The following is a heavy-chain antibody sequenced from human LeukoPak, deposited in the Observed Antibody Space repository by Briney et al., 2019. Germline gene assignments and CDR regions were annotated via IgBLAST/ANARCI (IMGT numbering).Heavy chain of an antibody. J-gene: IGHJ4*02. V-gene: IGHV1-18*01. Sequence: ASVKVSCKASGYTFSHYGISWVRQAPGQGLEWMGWISVYNGNPEYAQKFQGRVIMTTDTFTSTAYMELRSLRSDDTAVYYCVRDQYDSVWGSHRPYFDYWGQGTLVTVSS. D-gene: IGHD3-16*02. CDR1: GYTFSHYG. CDR3: VRDQYDSVWGSHRPYFDY. CDR2: ISVYNGNP.